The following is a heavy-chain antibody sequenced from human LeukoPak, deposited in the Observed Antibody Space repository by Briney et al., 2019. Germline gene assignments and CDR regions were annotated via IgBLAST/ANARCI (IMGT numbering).Heavy chain of an antibody. J-gene: IGHJ3*02. CDR2: IYYSGTT. Sequence: SETLSLTCTVSCGSIISSTYYWRWIRQPPGKGLEWIGSIYYSGTTYYNPSLKSRVTISVDTSRNQFFLKLSSVTAADTAVFHSTRYSGSYYESIGYYDGSHAFEIWGQGTMVTVSS. V-gene: IGHV4-39*01. CDR1: CGSIISSTYY. CDR3: TRYSGSYYESIGYYDGSHAFEI. D-gene: IGHD3-22*01.